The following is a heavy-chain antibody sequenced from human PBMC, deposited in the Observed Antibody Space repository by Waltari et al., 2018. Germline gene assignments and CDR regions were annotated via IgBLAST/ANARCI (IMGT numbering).Heavy chain of an antibody. Sequence: QVQVVQSGAEVRKPGASVEVPCKASGYSLTADYMHWVRQAPGQGLEWMGWLNPNTGYTNYAQKFQGRVAMTRDTSISTAYMELSRLTSDDTAVYFCAREVSGYYYMDVWGKGTTVTISS. CDR1: GYSLTADY. J-gene: IGHJ6*03. V-gene: IGHV1-2*02. D-gene: IGHD6-6*01. CDR3: AREVSGYYYMDV. CDR2: LNPNTGYT.